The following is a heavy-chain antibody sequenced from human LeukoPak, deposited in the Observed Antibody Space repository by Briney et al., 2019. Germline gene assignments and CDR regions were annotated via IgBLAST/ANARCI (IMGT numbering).Heavy chain of an antibody. V-gene: IGHV3-21*01. Sequence: SGGSLSLSCAASGFTFSSYSMTWIRQAPGKGLEWVASISRSSSATYYADSVNRRFTISRDNANNSLYRQIHSLKPEQPAVYYCAKDLVPQPGFDYWGQGTLVTVSS. CDR2: ISRSSSAT. CDR3: AKDLVPQPGFDY. CDR1: GFTFSSYS. J-gene: IGHJ4*02. D-gene: IGHD7-27*01.